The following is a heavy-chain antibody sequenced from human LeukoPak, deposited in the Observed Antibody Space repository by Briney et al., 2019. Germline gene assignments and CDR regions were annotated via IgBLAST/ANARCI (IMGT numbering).Heavy chain of an antibody. CDR3: ARNSGWLDY. V-gene: IGHV6-1*01. D-gene: IGHD6-19*01. Sequence: PSQTLSLTCAISGDSVSSNSAAWNWLRQSPSRGLEWLGRTFYRSKWKYDYAVSVKSRITISPDTSKNQFSLQLNSVAPEDTAVCYCARNSGWLDYWGQGTLVTVSS. J-gene: IGHJ4*02. CDR1: GDSVSSNSAA. CDR2: TFYRSKWKY.